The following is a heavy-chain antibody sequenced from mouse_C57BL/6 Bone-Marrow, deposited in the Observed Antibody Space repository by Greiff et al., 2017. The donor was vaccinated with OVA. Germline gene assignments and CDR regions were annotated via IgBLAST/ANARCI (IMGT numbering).Heavy chain of an antibody. V-gene: IGHV1-62-2*01. J-gene: IGHJ2*01. Sequence: QVQLQQSGAELVKPGASVKLSCKASGYTFTEYTIHWVKQRSGQGLEWIGWFYPGSGSIKYNEKFKDKATLTADKSSSTVYMELSRLTSEDSAVYFCARHEDYDGYYSYYFDDWGQGTTLTVSS. D-gene: IGHD2-3*01. CDR1: GYTFTEYT. CDR2: FYPGSGSI. CDR3: ARHEDYDGYYSYYFDD.